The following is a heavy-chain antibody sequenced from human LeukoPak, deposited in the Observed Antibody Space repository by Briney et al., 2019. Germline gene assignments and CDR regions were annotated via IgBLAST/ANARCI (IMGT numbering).Heavy chain of an antibody. V-gene: IGHV3-74*01. CDR3: AKEDSSGWYYFDY. D-gene: IGHD6-19*01. CDR2: TNSGGTST. Sequence: GGSLRLSCAASGFTFSSYWMHWVRQAPGKGLVWVSHTNSGGTSTSYADSVKGRFTISRDNAKNTLYLQMNSLRAEDTAVYYCAKEDSSGWYYFDYWGQGTLVTVSS. CDR1: GFTFSSYW. J-gene: IGHJ4*02.